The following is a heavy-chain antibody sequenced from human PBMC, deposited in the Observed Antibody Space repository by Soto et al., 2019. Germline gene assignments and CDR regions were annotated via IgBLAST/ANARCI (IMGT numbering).Heavy chain of an antibody. V-gene: IGHV3-30*03. CDR2: ISYDGINK. J-gene: IGHJ4*02. CDR1: GFTFSSYG. CDR3: ARETDTAMVTYFDY. Sequence: GGSLRLSCAASGFTFSSYGVHWVRQAPGKGLEWVAVISYDGINKYYADSVKGRFTISRDNSKNTLYLQMNSLRAEDTAVYYCARETDTAMVTYFDYWGQGTLVTVSS. D-gene: IGHD5-18*01.